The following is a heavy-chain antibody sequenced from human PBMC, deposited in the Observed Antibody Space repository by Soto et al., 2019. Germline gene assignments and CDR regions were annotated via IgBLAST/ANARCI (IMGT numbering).Heavy chain of an antibody. CDR1: GYTFTGYY. V-gene: IGHV1-2*04. CDR3: ASGAEGSTYYYDSSGYHYDY. D-gene: IGHD3-22*01. Sequence: GASVKVSCKASGYTFTGYYMHWVRQAPGQGLEWMGWINPNSGGTNYAQKFQGWVTMTRDTSISTAYMELSRLRSDDTAVYYCASGAEGSTYYYDSSGYHYDYWGQGTLVTVSS. J-gene: IGHJ4*02. CDR2: INPNSGGT.